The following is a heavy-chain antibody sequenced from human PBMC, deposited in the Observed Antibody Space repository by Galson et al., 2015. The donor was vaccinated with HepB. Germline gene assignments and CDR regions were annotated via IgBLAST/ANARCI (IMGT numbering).Heavy chain of an antibody. CDR1: GGSFTTFA. V-gene: IGHV1-69*13. Sequence: SVTVSCKASGGSFTTFAISWVRQAPGQGLEWMGGIIPIFITPNYAQKFQGRVTITADESTRTAYMKLRSLTSEDTAIYYCARGGGYGSGSDVPNYYYSTLDVWGQGTTVIVSS. CDR2: IIPIFITP. CDR3: ARGGGYGSGSDVPNYYYSTLDV. J-gene: IGHJ6*02. D-gene: IGHD3-10*01.